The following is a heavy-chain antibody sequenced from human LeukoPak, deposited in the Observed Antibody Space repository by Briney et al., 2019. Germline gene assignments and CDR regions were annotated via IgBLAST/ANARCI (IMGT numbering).Heavy chain of an antibody. V-gene: IGHV1-69*13. CDR2: IIPIFGTA. CDR1: GGTFSSYA. D-gene: IGHD2-21*02. CDR3: ASNNVVVTATQYFQH. J-gene: IGHJ1*01. Sequence: GASVKVSCKASGGTFSSYAISWVRQAPGQGLEWMGGIIPIFGTANYAQKFQGRVTITADESTSTAYMELSSLRSEDTAVYYCASNNVVVTATQYFQHWGQGTLVTVSS.